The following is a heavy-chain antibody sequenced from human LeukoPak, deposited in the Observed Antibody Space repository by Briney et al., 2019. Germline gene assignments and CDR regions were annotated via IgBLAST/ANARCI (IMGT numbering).Heavy chain of an antibody. CDR2: ISAYNGNT. V-gene: IGHV1-18*01. J-gene: IGHJ6*03. D-gene: IGHD1-26*01. Sequence: ASVKVSCKASGYTFTSYGISWVRQAPGQGLEWMGWISAYNGNTNYAQKLQGRVTMTTDTSTSTAYMELRSLRSDDTAVYYCARVVVGATIYYYYYMDVWGKGTPVTVSS. CDR1: GYTFTSYG. CDR3: ARVVVGATIYYYYYMDV.